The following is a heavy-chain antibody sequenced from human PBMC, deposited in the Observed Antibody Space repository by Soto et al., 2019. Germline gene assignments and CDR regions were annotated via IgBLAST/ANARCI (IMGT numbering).Heavy chain of an antibody. CDR3: AKPRLRYFDWLFDY. CDR1: GFTFNSYT. D-gene: IGHD3-9*01. J-gene: IGHJ4*02. CDR2: ISGGGGSP. Sequence: GGSLRLSCAASGFTFNSYTMAWVRQAPGKGLEWVSSISGGGGSPYYADSVKGRFTISRDNSKNTLYLQMNSLRAEDTAVYYCAKPRLRYFDWLFDYWGQGTLVTVSS. V-gene: IGHV3-23*01.